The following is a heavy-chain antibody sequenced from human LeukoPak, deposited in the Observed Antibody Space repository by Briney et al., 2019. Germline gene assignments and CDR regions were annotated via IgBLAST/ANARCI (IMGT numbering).Heavy chain of an antibody. V-gene: IGHV1-69*04. J-gene: IGHJ6*02. Sequence: ASVKVSCKASGGTFSSYAISWVRQAPGQGLEWMGRIIPIFGIANYAQKFQGRVTITADKSTSTAYMELSSLRSEDTAVYYCARDGRLRLNYYYYYGRDVWGQGTTVTVSS. CDR3: ARDGRLRLNYYYYYGRDV. CDR2: IIPIFGIA. CDR1: GGTFSSYA. D-gene: IGHD5-12*01.